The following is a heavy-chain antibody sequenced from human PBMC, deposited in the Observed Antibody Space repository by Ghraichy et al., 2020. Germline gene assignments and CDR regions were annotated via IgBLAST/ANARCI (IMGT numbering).Heavy chain of an antibody. V-gene: IGHV4-39*01. CDR3: ARYYYDSSGYYRGPFVY. D-gene: IGHD3-22*01. CDR1: GGSISSSNYY. J-gene: IGHJ4*02. Sequence: SETLSLTCTVSGGSISSSNYYWGWIRQPPGKGLEWIGSIYYSGSTYYNPSLKSRVIISVDTSKNQFSLKLSSVTAADTAVYYCARYYYDSSGYYRGPFVYWGQGTLVTVSS. CDR2: IYYSGST.